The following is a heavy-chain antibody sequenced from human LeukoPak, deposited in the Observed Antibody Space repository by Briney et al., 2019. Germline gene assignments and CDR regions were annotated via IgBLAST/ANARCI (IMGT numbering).Heavy chain of an antibody. CDR1: GGSISSSSYY. J-gene: IGHJ4*02. D-gene: IGHD3-10*01. CDR2: INYSGNT. Sequence: SETLSLTCTVSGGSISSSSYYWVWIRQPPGKELEWIGSINYSGNTYYNPSVKSRVTISVDTSKNQFSLKLSSVTAADTAVYYCAGNYYGSGSYYSEDRYWGQGTLVTVSS. CDR3: AGNYYGSGSYYSEDRY. V-gene: IGHV4-39*01.